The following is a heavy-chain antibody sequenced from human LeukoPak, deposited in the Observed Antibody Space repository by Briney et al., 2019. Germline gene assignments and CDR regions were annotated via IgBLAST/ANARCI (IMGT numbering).Heavy chain of an antibody. CDR1: GGTFSSYA. D-gene: IGHD4-17*01. J-gene: IGHJ5*02. CDR3: ARGNYGDYTGQNWFDP. CDR2: TIPIFGIA. V-gene: IGHV1-69*04. Sequence: SVKVSCKASGGTFSSYAISWVRQAPGQGLEWMGRTIPIFGIANYAQKFQGRVTITADKSTSTAYMELSSLRSEDTAVYYCARGNYGDYTGQNWFDPWGQGTLVTVSS.